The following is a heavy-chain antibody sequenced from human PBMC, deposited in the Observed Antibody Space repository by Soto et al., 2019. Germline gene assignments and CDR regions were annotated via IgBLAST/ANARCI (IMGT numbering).Heavy chain of an antibody. CDR3: ARSDYYYGSGSYYNPAFDY. D-gene: IGHD3-10*01. J-gene: IGHJ4*02. CDR2: ISSSSYI. CDR1: GFTFSSYS. Sequence: GSLRLSCAASGFTFSSYSMNWVRQAPGKGLEWVSSISSSSYIYYADSVKGRFTISRDNAKNSLYLQMNSLRAEDTAVYYCARSDYYYGSGSYYNPAFDYWGQGTLVTVSS. V-gene: IGHV3-21*01.